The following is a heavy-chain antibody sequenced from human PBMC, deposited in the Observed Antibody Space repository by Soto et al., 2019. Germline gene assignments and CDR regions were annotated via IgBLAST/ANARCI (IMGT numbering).Heavy chain of an antibody. CDR1: GGSISSYY. V-gene: IGHV4-59*01. D-gene: IGHD2-21*02. Sequence: KTSETLSLTCTVSGGSISSYYWSWIRQPPGKGLEWIGYIYYSGSTNYNPSLKSRVTISVDTSKNQFSLKLSSVTAADTAVYYCARRSAGDGYYYYYGMDVWGQGTTVTVSS. J-gene: IGHJ6*02. CDR2: IYYSGST. CDR3: ARRSAGDGYYYYYGMDV.